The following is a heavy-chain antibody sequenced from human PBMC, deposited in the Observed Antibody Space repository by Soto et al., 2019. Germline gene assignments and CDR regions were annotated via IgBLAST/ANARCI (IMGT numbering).Heavy chain of an antibody. CDR3: AKTPPGYCSGGSCYFRYFDY. J-gene: IGHJ4*02. CDR2: ISGSGGST. CDR1: GFTFSSYA. V-gene: IGHV3-23*01. Sequence: GGSLRLSCAAPGFTFSSYAMSWVRQAPGKGLEWVSAISGSGGSTYYADSVKGRFTISRDNSKNTLYLQMNSLRAEDTAVYYCAKTPPGYCSGGSCYFRYFDYWGQGTLVTVSS. D-gene: IGHD2-15*01.